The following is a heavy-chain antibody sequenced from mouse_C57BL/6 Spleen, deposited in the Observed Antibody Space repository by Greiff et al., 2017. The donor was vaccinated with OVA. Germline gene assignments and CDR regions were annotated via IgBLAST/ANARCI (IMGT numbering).Heavy chain of an antibody. CDR2: ISSGSSTI. Sequence: EVKLVESGGGLVKPEGSLKLSCAASGFTFSDYGMHWVRQAPEKGLEWVAYISSGSSTIYYADTVKGRFTISRDNAKNTLFLQMTSLRSEDTAMYYCASGGYGNHWGQGTLVTVSA. CDR3: ASGGYGNH. CDR1: GFTFSDYG. D-gene: IGHD2-1*01. J-gene: IGHJ3*01. V-gene: IGHV5-17*01.